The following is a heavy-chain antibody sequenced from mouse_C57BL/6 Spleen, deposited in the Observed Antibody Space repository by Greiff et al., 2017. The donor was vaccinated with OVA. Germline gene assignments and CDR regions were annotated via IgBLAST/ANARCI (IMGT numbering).Heavy chain of an antibody. CDR1: GYTFTSYW. V-gene: IGHV1-64*01. D-gene: IGHD2-2*01. J-gene: IGHJ2*01. CDR3: ARSGYDWYFDY. CDR2: IHPNSGST. Sequence: VQLQQSGAELVKPGASVKLSCKASGYTFTSYWMHWVKQRPGQGLEWIGMIHPNSGSTNYNEKFKSKATLTVDKSSSTAYMQLSSLTSEDSAVYYCARSGYDWYFDYWGQGTTLTVSS.